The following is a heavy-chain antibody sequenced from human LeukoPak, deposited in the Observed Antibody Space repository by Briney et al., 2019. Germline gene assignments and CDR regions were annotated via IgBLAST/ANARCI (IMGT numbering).Heavy chain of an antibody. D-gene: IGHD6-13*01. CDR3: ARDQQQLVTSLNWFDP. CDR1: GYTFTSYG. J-gene: IGHJ5*02. CDR2: ISAYNGNT. Sequence: GASVKVSCKASGYTFTSYGISWVRQAPGQGLEWMGWISAYNGNTNYAQKLQGRVTMTTDTSTSTAYMELSSLRSEDTAVYYCARDQQQLVTSLNWFDPWGQGTLVTVSS. V-gene: IGHV1-18*01.